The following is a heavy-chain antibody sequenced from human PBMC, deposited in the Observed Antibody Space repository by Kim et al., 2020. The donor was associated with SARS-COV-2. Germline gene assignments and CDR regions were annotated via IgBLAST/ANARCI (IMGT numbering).Heavy chain of an antibody. D-gene: IGHD1-26*01. V-gene: IGHV3-30*04. CDR3: ARDPGIGYSGSYPAFDY. Sequence: GGSLRLSCAASGFTFSSYAMHWVRQAPGKGLEWVAVISYDGSNKYYADSVKGRFTISRDNSKNTLYLQMNSLRAEDTAVYYCARDPGIGYSGSYPAFDYWGQGTLVTVSS. CDR2: ISYDGSNK. J-gene: IGHJ4*02. CDR1: GFTFSSYA.